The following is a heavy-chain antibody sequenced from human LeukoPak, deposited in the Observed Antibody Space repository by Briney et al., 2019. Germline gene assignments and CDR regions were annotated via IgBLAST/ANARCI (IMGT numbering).Heavy chain of an antibody. CDR2: ISSIGDST. D-gene: IGHD3-10*01. CDR3: AREDRGYYDY. CDR1: GFTFSRYA. Sequence: GGSLRLSCVASGFTFSRYAMHWVRQAPGKGLEYVSAISSIGDSTYYANSVKGRFTISRDNSKNTLYLQMGSLRGEDMAVYCCAREDRGYYDYWGQGTLVTVSS. J-gene: IGHJ4*02. V-gene: IGHV3-64*01.